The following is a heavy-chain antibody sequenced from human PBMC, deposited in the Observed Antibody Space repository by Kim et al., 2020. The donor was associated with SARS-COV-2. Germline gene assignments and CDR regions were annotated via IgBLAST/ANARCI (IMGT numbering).Heavy chain of an antibody. D-gene: IGHD6-19*01. V-gene: IGHV3-43*02. CDR2: IRGNGETK. Sequence: GGSLRLSCAASGFTFDHSAMHWVRQAPGKGLEWVSLIRGNGETKYYADSVKGRFTISRDNSKNSLYLQMNSLRTEDTALYYCVRASGWLPRYWSQGTLVTVSS. CDR1: GFTFDHSA. J-gene: IGHJ4*02. CDR3: VRASGWLPRY.